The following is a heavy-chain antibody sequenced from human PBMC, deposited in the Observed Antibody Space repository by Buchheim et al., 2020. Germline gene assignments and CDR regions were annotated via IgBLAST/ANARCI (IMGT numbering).Heavy chain of an antibody. D-gene: IGHD3-22*01. CDR1: GFTFSSYS. V-gene: IGHV3-48*01. J-gene: IGHJ6*02. CDR2: IISSSSTI. CDR3: ARAGGYYDSSGYSLTYYYGMDV. Sequence: EVQLVESGGGLVQPGGSLRLSCAASGFTFSSYSMNWVRQAPGKGREWVSSIISSSSTIYYADSVKGGFTISRAKAKNYRYLKMNSLRAEDTAVYYCARAGGYYDSSGYSLTYYYGMDVWGQGTT.